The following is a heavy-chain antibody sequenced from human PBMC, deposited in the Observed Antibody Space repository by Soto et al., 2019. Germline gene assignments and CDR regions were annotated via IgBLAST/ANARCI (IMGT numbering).Heavy chain of an antibody. V-gene: IGHV3-48*03. D-gene: IGHD2-8*01. J-gene: IGHJ6*02. Sequence: PGGSLRLSCAASGFTFSSYEMNWVRQAPGKGLEWVSYISSSGSTIYYAVSVKGRFTISRDNAKNSLYLQMNSLRAEDTAVYYCARDSAVVPMVYAPSAYYGMDVWGQGTTVTVSS. CDR1: GFTFSSYE. CDR3: ARDSAVVPMVYAPSAYYGMDV. CDR2: ISSSGSTI.